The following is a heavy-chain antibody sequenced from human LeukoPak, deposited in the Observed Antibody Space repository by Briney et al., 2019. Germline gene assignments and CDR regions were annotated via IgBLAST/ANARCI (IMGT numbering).Heavy chain of an antibody. CDR3: AKDWTTVVTPKGYYFDS. V-gene: IGHV3-23*01. Sequence: GGSLRLSCAASGFSFNNYAMSWVRQAPGKGLEWVSAINTTGGSTYYADSVKGRFTVPRDNSKNTLSLQMDSLRVEDTALYYCAKDWTTVVTPKGYYFDSWGQGTLVTVSS. D-gene: IGHD4-23*01. J-gene: IGHJ4*02. CDR1: GFSFNNYA. CDR2: INTTGGST.